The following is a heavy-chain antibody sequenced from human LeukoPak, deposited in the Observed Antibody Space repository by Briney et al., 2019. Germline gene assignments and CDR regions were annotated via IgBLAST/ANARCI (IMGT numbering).Heavy chain of an antibody. Sequence: PSETLSLTCTVPGGSISSYYWSWVRQAPGKGLEWVANIKQDGSEKYYVDSVKGRFTISRDNAKNSLYLQMNSLRAEDTAVYYCARAGYFDWLLYGYFDYWGQGTLVTVSS. CDR1: GGSISSYY. D-gene: IGHD3-9*01. CDR3: ARAGYFDWLLYGYFDY. CDR2: IKQDGSEK. V-gene: IGHV3-7*01. J-gene: IGHJ4*02.